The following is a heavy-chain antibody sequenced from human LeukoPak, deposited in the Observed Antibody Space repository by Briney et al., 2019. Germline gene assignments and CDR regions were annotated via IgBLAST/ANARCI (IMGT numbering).Heavy chain of an antibody. CDR3: AKHPQD. Sequence: GGSLRLSCAASGFSFSSYEMNWVRQAPGKGLEWVSYISSSGNTIYYADSVRGRFTISKDNAKNSLYLQMNSLRAEDTAVYYCAKHPQDWGQGTLVSVSS. CDR1: GFSFSSYE. J-gene: IGHJ4*02. CDR2: ISSSGNTI. V-gene: IGHV3-48*03.